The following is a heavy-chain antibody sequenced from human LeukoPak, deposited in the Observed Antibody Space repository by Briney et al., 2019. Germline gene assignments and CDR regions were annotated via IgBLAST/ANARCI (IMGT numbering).Heavy chain of an antibody. CDR1: GFTFSSYS. D-gene: IGHD5-24*01. CDR2: ISSSSYI. V-gene: IGHV3-21*01. CDR3: ARGDGYLYYFDY. Sequence: SGGSLRLSCAASGFTFSSYSMNWVRQAPGKGLEWVSSISSSSYIYYADSVKGRFTISKDNAKNSLYLQMNSLRAEDTAVYYCARGDGYLYYFDYWGQGTLVTVSS. J-gene: IGHJ4*02.